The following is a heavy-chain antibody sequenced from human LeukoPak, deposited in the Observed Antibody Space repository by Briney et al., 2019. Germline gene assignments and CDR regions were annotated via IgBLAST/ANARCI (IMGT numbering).Heavy chain of an antibody. CDR1: GFTFSSYW. CDR3: ARDSGYTNGWDYFAY. Sequence: GGSLRLSCAASGFTFSSYWMSWVRQAPGKGPEWVANIKQDGSEKYYVDSVKGRFTISRDNAKNSLYLQVNSLRAEDTAFYYCARDSGYTNGWDYFAYWGQGTLVTVSS. J-gene: IGHJ4*02. CDR2: IKQDGSEK. D-gene: IGHD5-18*01. V-gene: IGHV3-7*03.